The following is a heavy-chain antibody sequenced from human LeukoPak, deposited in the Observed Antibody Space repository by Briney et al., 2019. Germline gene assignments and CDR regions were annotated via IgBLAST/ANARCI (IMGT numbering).Heavy chain of an antibody. CDR1: GFTFSSFA. CDR2: ISGSGGST. CDR3: AKDKGSGTYPPY. V-gene: IGHV3-23*01. J-gene: IGHJ4*02. D-gene: IGHD1-26*01. Sequence: PGGSLRLSCAASGFTFSSFAMSWVRQAPGKGLEWVSGISGSGGSTYYVDSVKGRFTISRDNSSDRLYLQMNSLRTDDTAVYYCAKDKGSGTYPPYWGQGTLVTVSS.